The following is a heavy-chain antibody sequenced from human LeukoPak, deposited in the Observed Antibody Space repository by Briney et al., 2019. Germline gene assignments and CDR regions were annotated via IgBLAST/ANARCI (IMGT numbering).Heavy chain of an antibody. Sequence: ASVKVSCKASGGTFSSYAISWVRQAPGQGLEWMGGFVPIFGTANYAQKFQGRVTITAAESTSTAYMELSSLRSEDTAVYYCARYRVVANWFDPWGQGTLVTVSS. CDR2: FVPIFGTA. D-gene: IGHD6-6*01. CDR1: GGTFSSYA. V-gene: IGHV1-69*01. CDR3: ARYRVVANWFDP. J-gene: IGHJ5*02.